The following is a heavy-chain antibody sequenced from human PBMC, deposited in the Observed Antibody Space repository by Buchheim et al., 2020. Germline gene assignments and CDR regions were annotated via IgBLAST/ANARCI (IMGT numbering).Heavy chain of an antibody. CDR3: TRHADLTGWPFDI. D-gene: IGHD3-9*01. J-gene: IGHJ4*02. CDR2: IRMKTNGGTT. V-gene: IGHV3-49*04. CDR1: GLRFGDYT. Sequence: EMQVVESGGGLVQPGRSLRLSCTVSGLRFGDYTMSWVRQAPGRGLEWVGFIRMKTNGGTTEYAASVKGRFTISRADSTSIAYLQMNSLKTEDTAVYYCTRHADLTGWPFDIWGQGAL.